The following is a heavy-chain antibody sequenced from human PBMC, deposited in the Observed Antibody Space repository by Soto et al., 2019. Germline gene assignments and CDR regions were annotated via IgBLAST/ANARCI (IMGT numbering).Heavy chain of an antibody. J-gene: IGHJ4*02. D-gene: IGHD6-19*01. CDR3: ARGAHRIAVAIFDY. CDR1: GFTFSSYS. CDR2: ISSSSSTI. Sequence: GGSLRLSCAASGFTFSSYSMNWVRQAPGKGLEWVSYISSSSSTIYYADSVKGRFTISRDNAKNSLYLQMNSLRAEDTAVYYCARGAHRIAVAIFDYWGQGTLVTVSS. V-gene: IGHV3-48*01.